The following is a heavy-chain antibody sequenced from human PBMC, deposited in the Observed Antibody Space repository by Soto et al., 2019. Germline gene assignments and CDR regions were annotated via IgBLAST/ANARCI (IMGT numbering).Heavy chain of an antibody. J-gene: IGHJ2*01. V-gene: IGHV1-69*12. CDR1: GGTFSSYT. CDR2: VIPIFGTA. CDR3: ARGNHRWLQLWYFDL. D-gene: IGHD5-12*01. Sequence: QVQLVQSGAEVKKPGSSVTVACKASGGTFSSYTISWVRQAPGQWLEWMGGVIPIFGTANYAQKFHGRVPITADESTNTPYMELSSLGSEDTAVYYCARGNHRWLQLWYFDLWGRGTLVTVSS.